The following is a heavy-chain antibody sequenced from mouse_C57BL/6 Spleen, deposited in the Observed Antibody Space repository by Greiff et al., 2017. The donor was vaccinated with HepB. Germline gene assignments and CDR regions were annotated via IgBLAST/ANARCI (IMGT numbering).Heavy chain of an antibody. CDR3: ASPFITTVVAFDY. D-gene: IGHD1-1*01. J-gene: IGHJ2*01. Sequence: VQLQQSGPELVKPGASVKMSCKASGYTFTDYNMHWVKQSHGKSLEWIGYINPNNGGTSYNQKFKGKATLTVNKSSSTAYMELRSLTSEDSAVYYCASPFITTVVAFDYWGQGTTLTVSS. CDR2: INPNNGGT. V-gene: IGHV1-22*01. CDR1: GYTFTDYN.